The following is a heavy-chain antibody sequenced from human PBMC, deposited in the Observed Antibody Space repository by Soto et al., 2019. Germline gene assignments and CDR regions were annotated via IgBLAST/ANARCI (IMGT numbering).Heavy chain of an antibody. CDR3: AKDLPAAIMYYFDY. CDR1: GFTFDDYA. J-gene: IGHJ4*02. CDR2: ISWNSGSI. D-gene: IGHD2-2*01. V-gene: IGHV3-9*01. Sequence: DVQLVESGGGLVQPGRSLRLSCAASGFTFDDYAMHWVRQAPGKGLEWVSGISWNSGSIGYADSVKGRFTISRDNAKNSLYLQMNSLRAEDTALYYCAKDLPAAIMYYFDYWGQGTLATVSS.